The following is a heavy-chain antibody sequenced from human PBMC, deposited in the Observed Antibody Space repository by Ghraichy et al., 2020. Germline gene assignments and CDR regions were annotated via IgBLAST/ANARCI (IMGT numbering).Heavy chain of an antibody. CDR2: ISAYNGNT. Sequence: ASVKVSCKASGYTFTSYGISWVRQAPGQGLEWMGWISAYNGNTNYAQKLQGRVTMTTDTSTSTAYMELRSLRSDDTAVYYCAREPVPAAFYYYYGMDVWGQGTTVTVSS. V-gene: IGHV1-18*01. CDR1: GYTFTSYG. CDR3: AREPVPAAFYYYYGMDV. J-gene: IGHJ6*02. D-gene: IGHD6-13*01.